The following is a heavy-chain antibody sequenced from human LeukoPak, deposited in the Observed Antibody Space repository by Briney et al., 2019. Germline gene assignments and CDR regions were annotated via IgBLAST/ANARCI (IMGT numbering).Heavy chain of an antibody. J-gene: IGHJ5*02. D-gene: IGHD3-3*01. V-gene: IGHV3-23*01. CDR3: AEGPFYDFWSGYYDWFDP. CDR2: ISGSGGRT. CDR1: GFTFNTFA. Sequence: GGSLRLSCAASGFTFNTFAMSWVRQAPGKGLGWVSVISGSGGRTYYADSVKGRSTISRDNSKNTLYLQMNSLRAEDTAVYYCAEGPFYDFWSGYYDWFDPWGQGTLVTVSS.